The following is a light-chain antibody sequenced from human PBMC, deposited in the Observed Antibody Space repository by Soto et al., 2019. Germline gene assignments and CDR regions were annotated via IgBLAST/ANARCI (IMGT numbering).Light chain of an antibody. CDR2: EDN. V-gene: IGLV1-51*02. J-gene: IGLJ1*01. Sequence: QSVLTQAPSVSAAPGQKVTISCSGSTSNIGNKYVSWYQQFPGTAPKLLIYEDNKRPSGIPDRFSGSKSGTSATLGITGPQTGDEADYYCGTWDTSLSASYVFGTGTKVTVL. CDR3: GTWDTSLSASYV. CDR1: TSNIGNKY.